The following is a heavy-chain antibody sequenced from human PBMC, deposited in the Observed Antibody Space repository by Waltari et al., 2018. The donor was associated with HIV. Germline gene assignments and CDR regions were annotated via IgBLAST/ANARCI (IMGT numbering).Heavy chain of an antibody. V-gene: IGHV3-9*01. CDR3: VKDGASTIFGVLNGMDV. J-gene: IGHJ6*02. D-gene: IGHD3-3*01. CDR1: GIPFDDYA. Sequence: EVQLVESGGGSVQPGRSLRLSCTASGIPFDDYAMPWVRQPPGKGLEGGSGISWNSGDIAYADSVKGRFTISRDNTKNSLFLQMNSVRVEDTALYYCVKDGASTIFGVLNGMDVWGQGTTVTVSS. CDR2: ISWNSGDI.